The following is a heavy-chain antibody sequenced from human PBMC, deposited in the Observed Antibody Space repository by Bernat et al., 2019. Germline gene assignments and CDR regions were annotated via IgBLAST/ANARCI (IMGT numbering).Heavy chain of an antibody. CDR1: GFTFSSYG. CDR2: ISYDGSNK. J-gene: IGHJ4*02. Sequence: QVQLVESGGGVVQPGRSLRLSCAASGFTFSSYGMHCVRQAPGKGLEWVAVISYDGSNKYYAESVKGRFTISRDNSKNALYLQMNSLRAEDTAVYYCAKDVSSSWTPEDYWGQGTLVTVSS. D-gene: IGHD6-13*01. V-gene: IGHV3-30*18. CDR3: AKDVSSSWTPEDY.